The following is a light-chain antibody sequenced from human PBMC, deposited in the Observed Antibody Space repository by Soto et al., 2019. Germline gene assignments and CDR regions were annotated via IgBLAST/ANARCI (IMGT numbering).Light chain of an antibody. CDR3: SSYAGSNNYV. CDR1: SSDVGVYNY. Sequence: QSVLTQPPSASGSPGQSVTISCTGTSSDVGVYNYVSWYQQHPGKAPKLMIYDVNKRPSGVPDRFSGSKSGNTASLTVSGLQAEDEADYYCSSSYAGSNNYVFGTGTKLTVL. J-gene: IGLJ1*01. CDR2: DVN. V-gene: IGLV2-8*01.